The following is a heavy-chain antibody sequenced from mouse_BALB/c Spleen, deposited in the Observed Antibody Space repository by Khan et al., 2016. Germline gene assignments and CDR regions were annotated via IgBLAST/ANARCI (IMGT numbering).Heavy chain of an antibody. Sequence: QVQLQQSGAELAKPGASVKMSCKASGYTFTSYWMHWVKQRPGQGLEWIGYINPSTGYTEYNQKFKDQATLTADKSTSPAYMQLSSLTSEDSAVYYWASSGYVYWGQGTTLTVSS. CDR1: GYTFTSYW. D-gene: IGHD3-1*01. J-gene: IGHJ2*01. CDR3: ASSGYVY. V-gene: IGHV1-7*01. CDR2: INPSTGYT.